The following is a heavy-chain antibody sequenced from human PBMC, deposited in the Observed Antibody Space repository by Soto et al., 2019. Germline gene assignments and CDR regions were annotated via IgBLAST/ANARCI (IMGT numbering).Heavy chain of an antibody. Sequence: XESGPGLVKPSQTLSLTCTVSGGSISSGGYYWSWIRQHPGKGLEWIGYIYYSGSTYYNPXLQSTVTISVDTSKTPFSLKLSSVTAADTAVYYGARDKRGGVDYWGQGTLVTVSS. V-gene: IGHV4-31*01. CDR3: ARDKRGGVDY. J-gene: IGHJ4*02. CDR2: IYYSGST. D-gene: IGHD1-1*01. CDR1: GGSISSGGYY.